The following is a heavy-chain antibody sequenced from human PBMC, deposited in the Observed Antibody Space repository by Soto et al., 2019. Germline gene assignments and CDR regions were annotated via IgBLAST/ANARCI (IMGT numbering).Heavy chain of an antibody. CDR3: ARDGGGATTFYFDY. D-gene: IGHD1-26*01. CDR2: ISYDGSNK. J-gene: IGHJ4*02. V-gene: IGHV3-30-3*01. Sequence: QVQLVESGGGVVQPGRSLRLSCAASGFTFSSYAMHWVRQAPGKGLEWVAVISYDGSNKYYADSVKGRFTISRDNSKNTRYLQMNSLRAEDTAVYYCARDGGGATTFYFDYWGQGTLVTVSS. CDR1: GFTFSSYA.